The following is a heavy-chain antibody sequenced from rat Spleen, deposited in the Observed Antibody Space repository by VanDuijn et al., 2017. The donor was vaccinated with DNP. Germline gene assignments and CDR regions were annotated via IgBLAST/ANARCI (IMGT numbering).Heavy chain of an antibody. V-gene: IGHV2S12*01. Sequence: VQLVESGGGLVQPGGSLKLSCAASGFTFSDYYMAWVRQPPGKGLEWIAAVSGGGITYYNSVLRSRLSISRDTSKSQVFLRMNSLQIEDTAMYFCARSDYSDDGFYYGYFDYWGQGVMVTVSS. D-gene: IGHD1-12*02. CDR1: GFTFSDYY. J-gene: IGHJ2*01. CDR2: VSGGGIT. CDR3: ARSDYSDDGFYYGYFDY.